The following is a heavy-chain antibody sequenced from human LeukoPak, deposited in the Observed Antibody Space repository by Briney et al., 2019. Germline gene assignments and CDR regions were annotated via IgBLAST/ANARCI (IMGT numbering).Heavy chain of an antibody. J-gene: IGHJ5*02. V-gene: IGHV1-18*01. Sequence: ASVKVSCTASGYTFTSYGISWVRQAPGQGLEWMGWISAYNGNTNYARKLQGRVTMTTDTSTSTAYMELRSLRSDDTAVYYCARDQVAATWNWFDPWGQGTLVTVSS. CDR2: ISAYNGNT. CDR3: ARDQVAATWNWFDP. CDR1: GYTFTSYG. D-gene: IGHD2-15*01.